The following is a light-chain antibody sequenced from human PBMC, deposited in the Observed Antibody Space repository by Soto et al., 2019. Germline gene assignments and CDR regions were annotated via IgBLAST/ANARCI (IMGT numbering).Light chain of an antibody. J-gene: IGKJ1*01. CDR2: GAS. Sequence: EIVLTQSPGTLSLSPGDRATLSCRASQSVSSNFLAWYQQKPGQAPRLLIYGASIRATGIPDRFSGSGSGTDFTLPIRRLEPEDFAMYFCHQYGSSPRTFGQRTKVEIK. CDR3: HQYGSSPRT. CDR1: QSVSSNF. V-gene: IGKV3-20*01.